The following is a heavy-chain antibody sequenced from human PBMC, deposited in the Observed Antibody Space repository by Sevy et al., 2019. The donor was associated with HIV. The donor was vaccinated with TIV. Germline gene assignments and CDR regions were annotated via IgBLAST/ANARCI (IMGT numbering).Heavy chain of an antibody. V-gene: IGHV3-11*01. J-gene: IGHJ6*02. Sequence: GGSLRLSCAASGFTFSDYYMSWIRQAPGKGLEWVSYISISGSTIYYADALKGGFTISRDNAKNSLYLQMKSLRAEDTAGYYCARDNSYYYYGMDVWGQGTTVTVSS. CDR3: ARDNSYYYYGMDV. CDR1: GFTFSDYY. CDR2: ISISGSTI.